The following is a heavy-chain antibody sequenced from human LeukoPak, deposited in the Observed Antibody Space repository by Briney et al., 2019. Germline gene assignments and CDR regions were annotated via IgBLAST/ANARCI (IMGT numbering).Heavy chain of an antibody. V-gene: IGHV4-34*01. D-gene: IGHD3-3*01. J-gene: IGHJ4*02. CDR1: GGSFSGYY. CDR3: ARGGERITIFGVNFDY. Sequence: SETLSLTCAVYGGSFSGYYWSWIRRPPGKGLEWIGSIYYSGSTYYNPSLKSRVTISVDTSKNQFSLKLSSVTAADTAVYYCARGGERITIFGVNFDYWGQGTLVTVSS. CDR2: IYYSGST.